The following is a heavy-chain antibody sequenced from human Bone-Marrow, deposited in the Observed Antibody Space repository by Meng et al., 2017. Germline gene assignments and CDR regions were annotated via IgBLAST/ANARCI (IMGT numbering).Heavy chain of an antibody. CDR1: GSTITSNY. D-gene: IGHD4-17*01. CDR3: VKETQATVWASTSSAFDI. J-gene: IGHJ3*02. CDR2: IYDDGTT. V-gene: IGHV3-66*02. Sequence: GESLKISCAASGSTITSNYMSWVRQAPGRGLEWVSVIYDDGTTYYADSAKGRFTFSRDISKNTLFLQMNSLRAEDTAVYYCVKETQATVWASTSSAFDIWGQGTVVTVAS.